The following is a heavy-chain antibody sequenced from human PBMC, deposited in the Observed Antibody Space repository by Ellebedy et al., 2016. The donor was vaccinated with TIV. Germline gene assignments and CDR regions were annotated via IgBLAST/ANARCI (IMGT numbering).Heavy chain of an antibody. CDR1: GGTFSSYG. CDR2: ISAYNGNT. CDR3: ARAWRDGYNFPLGDY. V-gene: IGHV1-18*01. J-gene: IGHJ4*02. D-gene: IGHD5-24*01. Sequence: AASVKVSCKASGGTFSSYGIRWVRQAPGQGLAWTGWISAYNGNTNYAQKLQGRVTMTTDTSTSTAYMELRSLRSDDTAVYYCARAWRDGYNFPLGDYWGQGTLVTVSS.